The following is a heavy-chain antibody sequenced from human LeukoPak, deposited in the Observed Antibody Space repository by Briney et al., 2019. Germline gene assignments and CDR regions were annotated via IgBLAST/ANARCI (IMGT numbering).Heavy chain of an antibody. Sequence: ASVKVSCKASGYTFTSYYMHWVRQAPGQGLEWMGIINPSGGCTSYAQKFQGRVTMTRDTSTSTVYMELSSLRSEDTAVYYCATARDDYIWGSYRYVSWFDPWGQGTLVTVSS. CDR1: GYTFTSYY. D-gene: IGHD3-16*02. CDR3: ATARDDYIWGSYRYVSWFDP. CDR2: INPSGGCT. V-gene: IGHV1-46*01. J-gene: IGHJ5*02.